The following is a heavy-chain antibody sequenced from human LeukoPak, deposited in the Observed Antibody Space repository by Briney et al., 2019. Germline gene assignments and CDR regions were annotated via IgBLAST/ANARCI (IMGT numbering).Heavy chain of an antibody. CDR1: GFTFSSYA. J-gene: IGHJ4*02. Sequence: GGSLRLSCAASGFTFSSYAMSWVRQAPGKGLEWVSAISGSGGSTYYADSVKGRFTISRDNSKNTLYLQMNSLRAEDTAVYYCASKSYYYDSSGYWTDFDYWGQGTLVTVSS. V-gene: IGHV3-23*01. CDR2: ISGSGGST. CDR3: ASKSYYYDSSGYWTDFDY. D-gene: IGHD3-22*01.